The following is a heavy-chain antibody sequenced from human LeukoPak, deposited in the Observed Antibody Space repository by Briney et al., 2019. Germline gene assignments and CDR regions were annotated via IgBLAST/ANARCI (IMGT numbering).Heavy chain of an antibody. Sequence: GGSLRLSCAASGFTFSSYSMNWVRQAPGKGLEWVSSISSSSSYIYYADSVKGRFTISRDNAKNSLYLQMNSLRAEDTAVYYCAKAKKTGRSDYWGQGTLVTVSS. CDR1: GFTFSSYS. V-gene: IGHV3-21*04. CDR3: AKAKKTGRSDY. J-gene: IGHJ4*02. CDR2: ISSSSSYI. D-gene: IGHD1-1*01.